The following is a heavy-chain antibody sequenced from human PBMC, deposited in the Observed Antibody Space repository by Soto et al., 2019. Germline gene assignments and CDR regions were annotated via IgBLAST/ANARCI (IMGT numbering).Heavy chain of an antibody. V-gene: IGHV1-18*01. CDR3: ARTCRSGGSCYHEY. J-gene: IGHJ4*02. Sequence: GASVKVSCKASGYTFSSFGINWVRQAPGQGLEWVGWVSVYNDDTKYAQNFQGRVSLTTDTSTSTTYMEAGSLRSDDTAVYYCARTCRSGGSCYHEYWGEGALVTVSS. D-gene: IGHD2-15*01. CDR2: VSVYNDDT. CDR1: GYTFSSFG.